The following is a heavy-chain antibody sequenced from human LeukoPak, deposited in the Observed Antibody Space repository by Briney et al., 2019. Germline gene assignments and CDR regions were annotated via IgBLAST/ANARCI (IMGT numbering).Heavy chain of an antibody. CDR1: GYPFTTYE. CDR3: ARGPRNDP. J-gene: IGHJ5*02. CDR2: VHPDTGYA. Sequence: ASVKVSCKTSGYPFTTYEINWVRQAAGQGLEWMGWVHPDTGYADYAQKFQGRVTMTSDTSISTAYMELSSLRSDDTAVCSCARGPRNDPWGQGTLVTVSS. D-gene: IGHD1-14*01. V-gene: IGHV1-8*01.